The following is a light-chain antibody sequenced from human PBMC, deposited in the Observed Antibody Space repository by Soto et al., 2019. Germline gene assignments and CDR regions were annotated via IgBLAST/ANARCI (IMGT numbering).Light chain of an antibody. Sequence: ESVLPQSPVTRSLSPGERATLSCRASQSVSSRLAWYQQKPGQAPRLLISGASSRATGIPDRFSGSGSATDFTLTISRLEHEDFALYYCQQYGSPPITFGQGTRLE. CDR1: QSVSSR. V-gene: IGKV3-20*01. J-gene: IGKJ5*01. CDR3: QQYGSPPIT. CDR2: GAS.